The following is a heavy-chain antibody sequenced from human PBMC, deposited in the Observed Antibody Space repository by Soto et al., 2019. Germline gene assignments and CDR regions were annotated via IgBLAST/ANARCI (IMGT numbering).Heavy chain of an antibody. CDR1: GYTFTSYD. Sequence: QVQLVQSGAEVKKPGASVKVSCKASGYTFTSYDMNWVRQATGQGLEWLGYMDPNNGNTGYAQKFXGXVXMXXDTSISTAYMELSSLRSEDTAVYYCARGHTIQPNPVYAMDVWGQGTTVTVSS. CDR3: ARGHTIQPNPVYAMDV. J-gene: IGHJ6*02. D-gene: IGHD3-3*01. V-gene: IGHV1-8*01. CDR2: MDPNNGNT.